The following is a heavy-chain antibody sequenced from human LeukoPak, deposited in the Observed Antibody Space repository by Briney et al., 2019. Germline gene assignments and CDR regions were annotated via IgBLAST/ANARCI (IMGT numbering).Heavy chain of an antibody. J-gene: IGHJ4*02. CDR3: ARVVYDILTGYYKFDY. Sequence: SETLSLTCSVSGYSFSSGFYWGWIRQPPGKGLEWIGSLFHSGTTYYNSSLKSRVTISVDTSKNQFSLKLSSVTAADTAVYYCARVVYDILTGYYKFDYWGQGTLVTVSS. CDR1: GYSFSSGFY. V-gene: IGHV4-38-2*02. D-gene: IGHD3-9*01. CDR2: LFHSGTT.